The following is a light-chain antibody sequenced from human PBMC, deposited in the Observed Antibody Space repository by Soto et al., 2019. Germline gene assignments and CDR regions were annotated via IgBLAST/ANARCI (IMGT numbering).Light chain of an antibody. CDR1: SIDVGRYNY. J-gene: IGLJ1*01. CDR2: EVN. Sequence: LTQPPSASGSPGQSVTISCTGTSIDVGRYNYVSWYQQHPGKAPKLMISEVNKRASGVPDRFSGSKSGNTASLTVSGLQAEDEADYYCSSYAGTPFVFGTGTKVTVL. CDR3: SSYAGTPFV. V-gene: IGLV2-8*01.